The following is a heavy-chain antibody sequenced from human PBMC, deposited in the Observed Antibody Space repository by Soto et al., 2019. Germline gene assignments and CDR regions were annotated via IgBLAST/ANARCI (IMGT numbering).Heavy chain of an antibody. CDR2: IYHTGNT. V-gene: IGHV4-30-4*01. J-gene: IGHJ6*02. CDR3: AREPLDGMAV. CDR1: GGSVNTGDNY. Sequence: QVQLHQSGPGLVKPSQTLSRECTVIGGSVNTGDNYWSWVRQSPGMGLEWLGYIYHTGNTFYNPALENRVTMSVDAPKNQFSLTLTSVTAADTAGYFCAREPLDGMAVWGQGTNVTVSS.